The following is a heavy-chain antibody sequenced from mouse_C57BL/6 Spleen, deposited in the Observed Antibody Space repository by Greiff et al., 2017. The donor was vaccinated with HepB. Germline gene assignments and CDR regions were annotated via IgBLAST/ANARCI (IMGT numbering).Heavy chain of an antibody. CDR1: GYAFSSSW. D-gene: IGHD6-1*01. Sequence: VQLQQSGPELVKPGASVKISCKASGYAFSSSWMNWVKQRPGKGLEWIGRIYPGDGDTNYNGKFKGKATLTADKSSSTAYMQISSLTSEDSAVYFCARLRSLYCAMDYWGQGTSVTVSS. CDR3: ARLRSLYCAMDY. V-gene: IGHV1-82*01. J-gene: IGHJ4*01. CDR2: IYPGDGDT.